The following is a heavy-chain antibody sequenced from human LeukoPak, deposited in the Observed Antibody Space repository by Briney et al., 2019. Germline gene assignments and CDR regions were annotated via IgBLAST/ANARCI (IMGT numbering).Heavy chain of an antibody. Sequence: PGGSLRLSCAASGFTFSSYAMHWVRQAPGKGLEWVAVISYDGSNKYYADSVKGRFTISRDNSKNTLYLQMNSLRAEDTAVYCCARDVTASVVVSLAGFDPWGQGTLVTVSS. V-gene: IGHV3-30*04. J-gene: IGHJ5*02. CDR3: ARDVTASVVVSLAGFDP. CDR1: GFTFSSYA. D-gene: IGHD2-15*01. CDR2: ISYDGSNK.